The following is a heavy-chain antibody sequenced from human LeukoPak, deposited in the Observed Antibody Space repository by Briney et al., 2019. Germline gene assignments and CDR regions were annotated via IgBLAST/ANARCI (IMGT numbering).Heavy chain of an antibody. CDR2: IKPNSGDT. Sequence: GASVKVSCKASGFTLTDYIHWVRQDPRQGLQWMGWIKPNSGDTDYAQKFQGRVTMTRDTSISTVYMELSSLRSDDTAGYYCARADSVPAGDYHYWYMDVWGEGTMVTVSS. D-gene: IGHD2-2*01. J-gene: IGHJ6*03. CDR3: ARADSVPAGDYHYWYMDV. V-gene: IGHV1-2*02. CDR1: GFTLTDY.